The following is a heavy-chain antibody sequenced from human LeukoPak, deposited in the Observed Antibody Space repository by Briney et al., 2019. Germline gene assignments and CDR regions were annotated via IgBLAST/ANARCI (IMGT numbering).Heavy chain of an antibody. CDR1: GFTFSSFG. V-gene: IGHV3-48*01. D-gene: IGHD3-9*01. CDR2: ISSSSSTI. CDR3: ARDSVLRYFDWLFPYYMDV. J-gene: IGHJ6*03. Sequence: PGGSLRLSCAASGFTFSSFGMNWVRQAPGKGLEWVSYISSSSSTIYYADSVKGRFTISRDNAKNSLYLQMNSLRAEDTAVYYCARDSVLRYFDWLFPYYMDVWGKGTTVTISS.